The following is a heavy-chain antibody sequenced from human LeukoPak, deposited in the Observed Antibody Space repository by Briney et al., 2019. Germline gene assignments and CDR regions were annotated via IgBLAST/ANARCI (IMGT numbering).Heavy chain of an antibody. J-gene: IGHJ4*02. Sequence: GGSLRLSCAASGFTFSNAWMSWVRQAPGKGLEWVGRIKSKTDGGTTDYAAPVKGRFTISRDDSKNTLYLQMNSLKTEDTAVYYCTTDLRWLQFRDYWGQGTLVTVSS. CDR3: TTDLRWLQFRDY. CDR2: IKSKTDGGTT. V-gene: IGHV3-15*01. D-gene: IGHD5-24*01. CDR1: GFTFSNAW.